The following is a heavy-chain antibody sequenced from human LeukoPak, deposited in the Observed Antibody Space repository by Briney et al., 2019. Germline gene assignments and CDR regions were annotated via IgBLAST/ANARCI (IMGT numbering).Heavy chain of an antibody. CDR1: GFTFSSYS. CDR2: ISSSSSYI. J-gene: IGHJ4*02. D-gene: IGHD5-12*01. Sequence: GGSLRLSCAASGFTFSSYSMNWVRQAPGKGLEWVSSISSSSSYIYYADSVKGRFTISRDNAKNSLYLQMNSLRAEDTAVYYCARVSGYGEDYFDYWGQGTLVTVSS. V-gene: IGHV3-21*01. CDR3: ARVSGYGEDYFDY.